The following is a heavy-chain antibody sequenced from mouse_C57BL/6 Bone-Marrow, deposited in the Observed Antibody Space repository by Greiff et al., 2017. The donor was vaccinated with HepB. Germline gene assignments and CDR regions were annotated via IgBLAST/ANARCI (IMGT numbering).Heavy chain of an antibody. J-gene: IGHJ4*01. CDR3: AKDYYGSYYAMDY. D-gene: IGHD1-1*01. CDR2: IYPGSGNT. V-gene: IGHV1-66*01. Sequence: QLKESGPELVKPGASVKISCKASGYSFTSYYIHWVKQRPGQGLEWIGWIYPGSGNTKYNEKFKGKATLTADTSSSTAYMQLSSLTSEDSAVYYCAKDYYGSYYAMDYWGQGTSVTVSS. CDR1: GYSFTSYY.